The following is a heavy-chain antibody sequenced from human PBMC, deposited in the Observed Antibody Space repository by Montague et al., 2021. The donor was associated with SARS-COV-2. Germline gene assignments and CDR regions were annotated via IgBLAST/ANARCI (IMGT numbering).Heavy chain of an antibody. CDR3: ARAIVSGLCSGGSCYKGYYYYRDV. V-gene: IGHV4-59*13. J-gene: IGHJ6*03. D-gene: IGHD2-15*01. CDR2: MYNSENI. Sequence: SETLSLTCTVSGASISSYSWSWVRQPPGKGLEWIGYMYNSENINYNPSLQSRVTISVDTSKGQLSLKLNSVTAADTAAYFCARAIVSGLCSGGSCYKGYYYYRDVWGKGTRSLSP. CDR1: GASISSYS.